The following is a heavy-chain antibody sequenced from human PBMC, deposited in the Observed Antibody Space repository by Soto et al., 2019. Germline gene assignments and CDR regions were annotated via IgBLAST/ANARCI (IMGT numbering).Heavy chain of an antibody. CDR3: TTGSS. CDR2: IKSKTDGGTT. Sequence: GGSLRLSCESPAFTFSNAWMSWVRHAPGKGLEWVGRIKSKTDGGTTDYAAPVKGRLTISRDDSKNMLYLQMNSLKTEDTAAYYCTTGSSRGQGTQVIVSS. J-gene: IGHJ4*02. CDR1: AFTFSNAW. V-gene: IGHV3-15*01.